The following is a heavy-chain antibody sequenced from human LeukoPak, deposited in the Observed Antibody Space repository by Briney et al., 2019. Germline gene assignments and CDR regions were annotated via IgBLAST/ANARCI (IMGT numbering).Heavy chain of an antibody. D-gene: IGHD1-1*01. V-gene: IGHV3-11*01. Sequence: GSLRLSCAASGFTFRDYHMTWIRQAPGKGLEWISYIKKGSAATYYADSVTGRFVISRDDARNSLYLHLTNLRAEDTATYFCARIWSARDWFDPWGQGTQVVVSS. CDR2: IKKGSAAT. CDR3: ARIWSARDWFDP. CDR1: GFTFRDYH. J-gene: IGHJ5*02.